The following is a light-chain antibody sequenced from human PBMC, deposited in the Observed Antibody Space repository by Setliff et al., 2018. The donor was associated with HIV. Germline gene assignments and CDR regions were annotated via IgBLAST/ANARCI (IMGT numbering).Light chain of an antibody. CDR3: SSYTTSNTYV. Sequence: QSALAQPASVSGSPGQSITISCTGTRSDVGAYNYVSWYQQHPGKAPKLMIYEVSNRPSGVSNRFSGSKSGNTASLTISGLQAEDEADYFCSSYTTSNTYVFGTGTRSPS. J-gene: IGLJ1*01. CDR1: RSDVGAYNY. V-gene: IGLV2-14*01. CDR2: EVS.